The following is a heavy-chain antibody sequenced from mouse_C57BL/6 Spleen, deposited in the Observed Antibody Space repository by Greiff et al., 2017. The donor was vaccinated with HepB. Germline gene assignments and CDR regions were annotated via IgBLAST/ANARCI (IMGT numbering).Heavy chain of an antibody. J-gene: IGHJ4*01. CDR2: INPSNGGT. CDR1: GYTFTSYW. V-gene: IGHV1-53*01. Sequence: QVQLQQPGTELVKPGASVKLSCKASGYTFTSYWMHWVKQRPGQGLEWIGNINPSNGGTNYNEKFKGKATLTVDKSSSTAYMQLSSLTSEDSAVYYGAREGIWAYDGPYYYAMDYWGQGTSVTVSS. D-gene: IGHD2-3*01. CDR3: AREGIWAYDGPYYYAMDY.